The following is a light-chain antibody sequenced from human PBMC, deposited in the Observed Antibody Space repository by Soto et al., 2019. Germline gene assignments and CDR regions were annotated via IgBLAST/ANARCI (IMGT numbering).Light chain of an antibody. J-gene: IGKJ2*01. Sequence: EIVLTQSPGTLSLSPGERATLSCRASQSLRRSNLAWYQQKPGQAPRVLIYGASSRATGIPDRFSGSGSGKDFNLSISRQESEDFAVDYCPPYHRAPDTFGQGTKLEIK. CDR1: QSLRRSN. V-gene: IGKV3-20*01. CDR2: GAS. CDR3: PPYHRAPDT.